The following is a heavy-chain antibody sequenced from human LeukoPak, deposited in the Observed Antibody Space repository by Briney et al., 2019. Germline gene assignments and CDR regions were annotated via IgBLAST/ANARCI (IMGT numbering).Heavy chain of an antibody. CDR2: IYPGDSDT. CDR1: GYSFTSYW. D-gene: IGHD3-22*01. CDR3: ARRTYYYDSSGYPPSPHFDY. Sequence: GEALKISCKCFGYSFTSYWIGGMRQLPGKGLEWMGIIYPGDSDTRYSPSFQGQVTISADKSISTAYLQWSSLKASDTAMYYCARRTYYYDSSGYPPSPHFDYWGQGTLVTVSS. J-gene: IGHJ4*02. V-gene: IGHV5-51*01.